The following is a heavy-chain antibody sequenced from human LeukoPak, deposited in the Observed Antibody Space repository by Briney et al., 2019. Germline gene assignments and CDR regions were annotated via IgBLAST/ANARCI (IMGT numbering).Heavy chain of an antibody. CDR1: GYTFTSHF. CDR3: ARVKSYYYDTSDKDAFDI. V-gene: IGHV1-46*01. CDR2: INPRGGST. J-gene: IGHJ3*02. Sequence: ASVKVSCEASGYTFTSHFMHWVRQAPGQGLEWMGIINPRGGSTSYTQKFQGRVTMTRDTSTSTVYMELSSLRSEDTAVYYCARVKSYYYDTSDKDAFDIWGQGTMVTVSS. D-gene: IGHD3-22*01.